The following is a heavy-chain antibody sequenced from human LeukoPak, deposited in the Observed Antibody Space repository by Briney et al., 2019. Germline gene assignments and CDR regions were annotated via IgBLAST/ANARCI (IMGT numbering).Heavy chain of an antibody. Sequence: SETLSLTCTVSGGSISSSSYYWGWIRQPPGKGLEWIGSIYYSGSTYYNPSLKSRVTISVDTSKNQFSLKLSSVTAADTAVYYCATDGGSIAAAGTGWFDPWGQGTLVTVSS. D-gene: IGHD6-13*01. CDR1: GGSISSSSYY. CDR2: IYYSGST. CDR3: ATDGGSIAAAGTGWFDP. J-gene: IGHJ5*02. V-gene: IGHV4-39*01.